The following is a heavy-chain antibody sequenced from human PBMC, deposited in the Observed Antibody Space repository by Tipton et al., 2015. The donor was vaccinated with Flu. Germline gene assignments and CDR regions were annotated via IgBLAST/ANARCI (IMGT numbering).Heavy chain of an antibody. CDR2: IYYSGST. J-gene: IGHJ5*02. V-gene: IGHV4-39*07. D-gene: IGHD2-21*02. CDR3: ARGTAASLRGGNWFDP. Sequence: TLSLTCTVSGGFITSGSYYWGWIRQPPGKGLEWIGSIYYSGSTYYNPSLKSRVTISVDTSKNQFSLKLSSVTAADMAVYYCARGTAASLRGGNWFDPWGQGTLVTVSS. CDR1: GGFITSGSYY.